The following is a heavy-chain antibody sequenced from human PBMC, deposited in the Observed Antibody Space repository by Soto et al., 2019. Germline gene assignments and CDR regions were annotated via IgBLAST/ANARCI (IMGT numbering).Heavy chain of an antibody. CDR1: GFTFSSYG. D-gene: IGHD2-15*01. CDR2: IWYDGSNK. Sequence: GGSLRLSCAASGFTFSSYGMHWVRQAPGKGLEWVAVIWYDGSNKYYADSVKGRFTISRDNSKNTLYLQMNSLRAEDTAVYYCARADVVVVAAYYMDVWGKGTTVTVSS. CDR3: ARADVVVVAAYYMDV. V-gene: IGHV3-33*01. J-gene: IGHJ6*03.